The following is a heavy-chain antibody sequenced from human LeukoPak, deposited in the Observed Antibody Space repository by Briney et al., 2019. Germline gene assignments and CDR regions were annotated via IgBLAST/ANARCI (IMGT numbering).Heavy chain of an antibody. J-gene: IGHJ4*02. CDR2: ISAYNGNT. D-gene: IGHD6-19*01. CDR3: ARDPAKSGWYVGAENEIDY. CDR1: GYTFTSYG. Sequence: ASVKISCKASGYTFTSYGISWVRQAPGQGLEWMGWISAYNGNTNYAQKLQGRVTMTTDTSTSTAYMELRSLRSDDTAVYYCARDPAKSGWYVGAENEIDYWGQGTLVTVSS. V-gene: IGHV1-18*01.